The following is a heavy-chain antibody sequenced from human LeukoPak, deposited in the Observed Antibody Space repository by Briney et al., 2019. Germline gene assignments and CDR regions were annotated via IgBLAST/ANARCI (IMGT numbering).Heavy chain of an antibody. J-gene: IGHJ4*02. Sequence: GGSLRLSCAASGFTFSTYSINWVRQAPGKGLEWVSAISGSGGSTYYADSVKGRFTISRDNSKNTLYLQMNSLRAEDTAVYYCARRAGAYSHPYDYWGQGTLVTVSS. V-gene: IGHV3-23*01. CDR3: ARRAGAYSHPYDY. CDR2: ISGSGGST. CDR1: GFTFSTYS. D-gene: IGHD4/OR15-4a*01.